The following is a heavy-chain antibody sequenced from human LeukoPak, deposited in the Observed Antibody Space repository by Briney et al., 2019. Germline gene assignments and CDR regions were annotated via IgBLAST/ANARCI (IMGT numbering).Heavy chain of an antibody. CDR2: IDPNSGGT. D-gene: IGHD3-16*02. J-gene: IGHJ4*02. V-gene: IGHV1-2*02. CDR3: ARANDYVWGSYRYYYFDY. CDR1: GYTFTGYY. Sequence: GASVKVSCKASGYTFTGYYMHWVRQAPGQGLEWMGWIDPNSGGTNYAQKFQGRVTMTRDTSISTAYMELSRLISDDTAVYYCARANDYVWGSYRYYYFDYWGQGTLVTVSS.